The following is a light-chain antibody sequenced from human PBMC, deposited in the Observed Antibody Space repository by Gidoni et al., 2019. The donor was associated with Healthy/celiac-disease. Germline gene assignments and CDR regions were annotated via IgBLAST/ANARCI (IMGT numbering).Light chain of an antibody. CDR2: AAS. Sequence: DIQMTQSPSSLSASVGDRVTLTRRASPSIRSYLNWYQQKPGKAHKLLSYAASSLQSGVPSRCSGSGSGTDFTLTISSLQPEDVATYYCQQSYSFXPXTKVDIK. CDR3: QQSYS. J-gene: IGKJ3*01. V-gene: IGKV1-39*01. CDR1: PSIRSY.